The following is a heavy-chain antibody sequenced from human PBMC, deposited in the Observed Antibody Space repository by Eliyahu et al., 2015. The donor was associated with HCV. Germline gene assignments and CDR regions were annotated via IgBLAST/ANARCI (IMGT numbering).Heavy chain of an antibody. V-gene: IGHV3-15*01. Sequence: EVQLVESGGGLVKPGGSLRLSCAASGFTFXNAXMXWVRQAPGKGLEWVGRIKSKTDGGTTDYAAPVKGRFTISRDDSKNTLYLQMNSLKTEDTAVYYCCITMIVVVRYYYYGMDVWGQGTTVTVSS. CDR2: IKSKTDGGTT. CDR1: GFTFXNAX. D-gene: IGHD3-22*01. J-gene: IGHJ6*02. CDR3: CITMIVVVRYYYYGMDV.